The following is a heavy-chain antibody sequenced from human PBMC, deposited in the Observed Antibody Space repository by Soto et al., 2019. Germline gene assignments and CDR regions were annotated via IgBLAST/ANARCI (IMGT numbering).Heavy chain of an antibody. V-gene: IGHV4-30-4*08. CDR3: AKGTNYYGIFDY. CDR1: GPSISSGPYS. J-gene: IGHJ4*02. D-gene: IGHD3-22*01. CDR2: IYYSGST. Sequence: PPETLSLTCTLFGPSISSGPYSWGWLRQPPGKGLEWIGYIYYSGSTYYNPSLKSRVTISVDTSKNQFSLKLSFVTAADTAVYYCAKGTNYYGIFDYWGQGTLVTVSS.